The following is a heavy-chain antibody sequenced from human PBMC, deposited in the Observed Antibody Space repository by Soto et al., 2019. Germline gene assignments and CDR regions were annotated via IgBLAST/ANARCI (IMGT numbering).Heavy chain of an antibody. CDR2: IYYSGST. Sequence: SETLSLTCTVSGGSISSSNYYWGWIRQPPGKGLEWIGSIYYSGSTYYNPSLKSRVTISVDTSKNQFSLKLSSVTAADTAVFYCARQATGTDYWGQGTLVTVSS. V-gene: IGHV4-39*01. CDR3: ARQATGTDY. CDR1: GGSISSSNYY. D-gene: IGHD1-1*01. J-gene: IGHJ4*02.